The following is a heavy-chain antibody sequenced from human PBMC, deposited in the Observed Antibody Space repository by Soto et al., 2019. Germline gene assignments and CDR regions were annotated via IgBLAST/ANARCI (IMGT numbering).Heavy chain of an antibody. V-gene: IGHV3-53*01. J-gene: IGHJ3*01. CDR3: ASGHEREPGYDV. CDR2: LYDVDGT. Sequence: DVQLVESGGGLIQPAESLRLSCAAFGLTVIGKTYVAWVRQAPGKGLEWVSALYDVDGTYYADSVKGRFTTSRYSSKTTVYLQMNGLRPDDTDVYYCASGHEREPGYDVWGQGTTVTVAS. CDR1: GLTVIGKTY. D-gene: IGHD3-9*01.